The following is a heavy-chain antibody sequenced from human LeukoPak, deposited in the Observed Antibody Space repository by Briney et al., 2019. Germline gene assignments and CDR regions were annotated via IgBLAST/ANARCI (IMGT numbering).Heavy chain of an antibody. D-gene: IGHD3-22*01. CDR2: INPDGTST. CDR3: ASLTHYNSRSFAFDI. CDR1: GFILSRYW. Sequence: GGSLRLSCAASGFILSRYWMYWVRQAPGKGLVWVSHINPDGTSTNYGDFVKGRFTISRDNAKNTLYLQMNSLRVEDTALYFCASLTHYNSRSFAFDIWGPGTMVTVSS. V-gene: IGHV3-74*01. J-gene: IGHJ3*02.